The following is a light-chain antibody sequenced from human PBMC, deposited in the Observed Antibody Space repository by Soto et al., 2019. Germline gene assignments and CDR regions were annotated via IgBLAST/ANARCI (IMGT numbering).Light chain of an antibody. Sequence: EIVLTQSPGTLSLSPGERATLSCRASQSVYSNYLAWYQRKPGQAPRLLIYGASIRATGIPDRFSGSGSGTDFTLTISSLEPEDFAVYYCQQRSSWPTFGQGTRLEIK. V-gene: IGKV3D-20*02. J-gene: IGKJ2*01. CDR1: QSVYSNY. CDR3: QQRSSWPT. CDR2: GAS.